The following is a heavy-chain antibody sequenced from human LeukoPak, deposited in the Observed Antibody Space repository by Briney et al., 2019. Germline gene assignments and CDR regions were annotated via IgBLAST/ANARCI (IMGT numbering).Heavy chain of an antibody. CDR3: ARDRVPHGMDV. V-gene: IGHV3-21*01. CDR2: ISSSSSYI. J-gene: IGHJ6*02. CDR1: GFTFSSYS. Sequence: GGSLRLSCAASGFTFSSYSMNWVRQAPGKGLEWVSSISSSSSYIYYADSVKGRFTISRDNAKNSLYLQMNSLRAEDTAVYYCARDRVPHGMDVWGQGTTVTVSS. D-gene: IGHD1-1*01.